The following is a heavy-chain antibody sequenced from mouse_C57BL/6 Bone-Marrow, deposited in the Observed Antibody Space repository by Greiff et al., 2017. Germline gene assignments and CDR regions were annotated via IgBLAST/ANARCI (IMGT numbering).Heavy chain of an antibody. D-gene: IGHD2-1*01. V-gene: IGHV1-69*01. J-gene: IGHJ3*01. Sequence: QVQLQQPGAELVMPGASVKLSCKASGYTFTSYWMHWVKQRPGQGLGWIGEIDPSDSYTKYNQKFKGKSTLTVDKSSSTAYMQLSSLTSEDSAVYYCARVAIYYGNYAWFAYWGQGTLVTVSA. CDR1: GYTFTSYW. CDR2: IDPSDSYT. CDR3: ARVAIYYGNYAWFAY.